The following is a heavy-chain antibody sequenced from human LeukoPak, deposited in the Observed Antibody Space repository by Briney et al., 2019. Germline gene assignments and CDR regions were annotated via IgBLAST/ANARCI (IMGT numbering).Heavy chain of an antibody. CDR2: IKQDGNEE. Sequence: GGSLRLSCAASGFTFRTYWMSWVRQAPGKGLEWVANIKQDGNEEYYVDSVKGRFTISRDNAKNSLYLQMNSLRAEDTALYYCARDWFTRLGELSPDRAFDYWGQGTLVTVSS. CDR1: GFTFRTYW. J-gene: IGHJ4*02. D-gene: IGHD3-16*02. V-gene: IGHV3-7*03. CDR3: ARDWFTRLGELSPDRAFDY.